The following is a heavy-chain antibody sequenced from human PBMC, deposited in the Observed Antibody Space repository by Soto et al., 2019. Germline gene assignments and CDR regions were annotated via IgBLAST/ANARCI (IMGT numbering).Heavy chain of an antibody. D-gene: IGHD3-9*01. J-gene: IGHJ4*02. CDR3: ARDSHTLTGSLGFDY. V-gene: IGHV1-18*01. CDR2: ISAYNGNT. Sequence: GASVKVSCKASGYTFTSYGISWVRQAPGQGLEWMGWISAYNGNTNYAQKLQGRVTMTTDTSTSTAYMELRSLRSDDTAVYYCARDSHTLTGSLGFDYWGQGTLVTVSS. CDR1: GYTFTSYG.